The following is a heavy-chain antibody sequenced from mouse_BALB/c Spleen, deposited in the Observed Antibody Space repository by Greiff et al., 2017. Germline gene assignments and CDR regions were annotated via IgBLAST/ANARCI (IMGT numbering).Heavy chain of an antibody. CDR3: VRQGDYGSTLDY. J-gene: IGHJ2*01. V-gene: IGHV10-1*02. CDR2: IRSKSNNYAT. CDR1: GFTFNTYA. Sequence: EVKLVESGGGLVQPKGSLKLSCAASGFTFNTYAMNWVRQAPGKGLEWVARIRSKSNNYATYYADSVKDRFTISRDDSQSMLYLQMNNLKTEDTAMYCCVRQGDYGSTLDYWGQGTTLTVSS. D-gene: IGHD1-1*01.